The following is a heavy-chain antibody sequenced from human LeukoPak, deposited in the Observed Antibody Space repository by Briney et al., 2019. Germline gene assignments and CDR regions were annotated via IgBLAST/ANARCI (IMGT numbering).Heavy chain of an antibody. Sequence: GGSLRLSCAASGFTFSSYSMNWVRQAPGKGLEWVSYISSSSSTIYYADSVKGRFTISRGNAKNSLYLQMNSLRAEDTAVYCCARDVVVPAATFNWFDPWGQGTLVTVSS. V-gene: IGHV3-48*01. CDR2: ISSSSSTI. CDR3: ARDVVVPAATFNWFDP. J-gene: IGHJ5*02. D-gene: IGHD2-2*01. CDR1: GFTFSSYS.